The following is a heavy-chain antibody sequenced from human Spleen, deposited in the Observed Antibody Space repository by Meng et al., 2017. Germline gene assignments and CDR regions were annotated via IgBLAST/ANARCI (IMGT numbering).Heavy chain of an antibody. V-gene: IGHV1-8*01. J-gene: IGHJ4*02. D-gene: IGHD3-22*01. CDR1: GYTFTSYD. CDR2: MNPNSGNT. Sequence: ASVKVSCKASGYTFTSYDINWVRQATGQGLEWMGWMNPNSGNTGYAQKFQGRVTMTRDTSISTAYMELSRLRSDDTAVYYCARARILDYYDSSGFLYYFDYWGQGTLVTVSS. CDR3: ARARILDYYDSSGFLYYFDY.